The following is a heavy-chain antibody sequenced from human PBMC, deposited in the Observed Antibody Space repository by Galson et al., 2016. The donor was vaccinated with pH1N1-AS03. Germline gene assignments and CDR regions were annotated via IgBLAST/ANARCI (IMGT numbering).Heavy chain of an antibody. J-gene: IGHJ4*02. CDR3: ATPPIAASGILGGY. V-gene: IGHV3-23*01. CDR2: ISLSGSGT. CDR1: GFTFSTHA. Sequence: SLRLSCAVSGFTFSTHAMSWVRQAPGKGLDWVSGISLSGSGTYYTDSVKGRFTISRDNSKNTLYLQMNSLRPEDTDVYYCATPPIAASGILGGYWGQGTLVTVSS. D-gene: IGHD6-13*01.